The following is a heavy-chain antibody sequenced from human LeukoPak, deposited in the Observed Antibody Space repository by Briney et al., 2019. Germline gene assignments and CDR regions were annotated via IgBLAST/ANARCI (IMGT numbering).Heavy chain of an antibody. V-gene: IGHV4-34*01. Sequence: PSETLSLTCAVYGGSFSGYYWSWIRRPPGKGLEWIGEINHSGSTNYNPSLKSRVTISVDTSKNQFSLKLSSVTAADTAVYYCARGAFRSVYYYGMDVWGQGTTVTVSS. CDR2: INHSGST. CDR1: GGSFSGYY. D-gene: IGHD2/OR15-2a*01. CDR3: ARGAFRSVYYYGMDV. J-gene: IGHJ6*02.